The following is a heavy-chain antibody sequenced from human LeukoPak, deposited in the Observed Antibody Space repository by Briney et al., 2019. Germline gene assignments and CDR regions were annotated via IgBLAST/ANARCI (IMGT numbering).Heavy chain of an antibody. V-gene: IGHV3-23*01. CDR3: AKDPIFIGSYGVFYS. J-gene: IGHJ4*02. Sequence: GGSLSLSCAASGFTFSSCAISWVRQAPGRGLVWVSTIIDSGNSIYYADSVEGRFTISRDNSKDTLYLQMDSLRAGDTAVYYCAKDPIFIGSYGVFYSWGQGTLVTVSS. D-gene: IGHD1-26*01. CDR2: IIDSGNSI. CDR1: GFTFSSCA.